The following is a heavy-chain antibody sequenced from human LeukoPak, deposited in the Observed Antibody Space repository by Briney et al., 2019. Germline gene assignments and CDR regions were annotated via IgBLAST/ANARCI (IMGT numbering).Heavy chain of an antibody. CDR1: GYIFTGHH. J-gene: IGHJ4*02. CDR2: INPNSGDR. D-gene: IGHD6-19*01. CDR3: AREGWDQRDTAAFDH. V-gene: IGHV1-2*02. Sequence: GASVKVSCKASGYIFTGHHMHWARQAPGQGLEWMGWINPNSGDRNSAQKFQGRVTMTRDTSISTLYMELSSLGPDDTAVYYCAREGWDQRDTAAFDHWGQGTLVTVSS.